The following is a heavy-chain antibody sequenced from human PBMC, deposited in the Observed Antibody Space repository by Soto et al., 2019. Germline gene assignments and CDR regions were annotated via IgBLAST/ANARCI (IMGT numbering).Heavy chain of an antibody. J-gene: IGHJ6*03. CDR3: AKYPGSYYYYYYMYV. CDR2: ISGSGVST. CDR1: GFTFSSYA. V-gene: IGHV3-23*01. Sequence: GGSLRLSCAAFGFTFSSYAMSWFRQAPGKGLEWVSAISGSGVSTYYADSVKGRFTISRDNSKNTLYVQMNSLRAEDTAVYYCAKYPGSYYYYYYMYVWGKGTSVTVSS.